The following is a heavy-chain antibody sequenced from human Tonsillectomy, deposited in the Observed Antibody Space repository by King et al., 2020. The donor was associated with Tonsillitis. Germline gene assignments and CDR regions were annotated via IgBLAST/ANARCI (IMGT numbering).Heavy chain of an antibody. Sequence: VQLVESGGGLVQPGGSLRLSCAASGFTFSSYWMSWVRQAPGKGLEWVANIKQDGSEAYYVDSVTGRLTISRDNAANSLYLQMNSLRAEDTAVDYCARDSLTATRAFDLWGRGILVTVSS. CDR2: IKQDGSEA. D-gene: IGHD1-14*01. J-gene: IGHJ2*01. V-gene: IGHV3-7*03. CDR3: ARDSLTATRAFDL. CDR1: GFTFSSYW.